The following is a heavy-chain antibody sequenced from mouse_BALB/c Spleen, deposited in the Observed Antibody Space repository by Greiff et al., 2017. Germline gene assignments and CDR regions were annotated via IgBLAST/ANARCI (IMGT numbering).Heavy chain of an antibody. CDR3: ARSIYYDPYYAMDY. CDR2: ISSGSSTI. D-gene: IGHD2-4*01. J-gene: IGHJ4*01. V-gene: IGHV5-17*02. Sequence: EVMLVESGGGLVQPGGSRKLSCAASGFTFSSFGMHWVRQAPEKGLEWVAYISSGSSTIYYADTVKGRFTISRDNPKNTLFLQMTSLRSEDTAMYYCARSIYYDPYYAMDYWGQGTSVTVSS. CDR1: GFTFSSFG.